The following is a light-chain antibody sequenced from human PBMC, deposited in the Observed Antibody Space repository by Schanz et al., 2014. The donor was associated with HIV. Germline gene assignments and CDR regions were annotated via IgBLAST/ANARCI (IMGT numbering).Light chain of an antibody. CDR2: SAS. CDR3: QYFGNSGGT. CDR1: QGISSY. J-gene: IGKJ4*01. Sequence: DIQLTQSPSSLSASVGARVTITCRVSQGISSYLNWYRQKPGKVPKLLIYSASNLQSGVPSRFSGSGSGTDFTLTISRLEPEDFAVYFCQYFGNSGGTFGGGTKVEIK. V-gene: IGKV1-27*01.